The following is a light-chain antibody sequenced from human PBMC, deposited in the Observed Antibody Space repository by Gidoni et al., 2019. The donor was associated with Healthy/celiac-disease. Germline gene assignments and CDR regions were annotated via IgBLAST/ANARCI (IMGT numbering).Light chain of an antibody. CDR2: LGS. Sequence: TPGAASVGSRMTSHSQPRSDGNNYLDWYQQKPGQSPQLLIYLGSNLASGVPERFSGSGSGTDFTLTISRVEAEDVGVYYCMQDVQTPRTFGQGTKVEIK. CDR1: HSQPRSDGNNY. J-gene: IGKJ1*01. CDR3: MQDVQTPRT. V-gene: IGKV2-28*01.